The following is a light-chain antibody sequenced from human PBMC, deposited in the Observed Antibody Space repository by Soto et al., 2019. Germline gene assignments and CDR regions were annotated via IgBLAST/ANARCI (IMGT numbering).Light chain of an antibody. CDR1: QNINDW. V-gene: IGKV1-5*01. J-gene: IGKJ3*01. CDR2: DAS. CDR3: QQYDTFSRFT. Sequence: DIQMTQSPSTLSASVGDRVTITCRASQNINDWLAWYQQKPGKAPNLLIYDASTLESGVPSRFSGSGSGTEFTLTISSLQPADFATYYCQQYDTFSRFTFGPGTKVDRK.